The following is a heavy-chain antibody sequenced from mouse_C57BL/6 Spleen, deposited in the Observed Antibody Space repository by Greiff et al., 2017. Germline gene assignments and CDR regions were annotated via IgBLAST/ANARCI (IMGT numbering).Heavy chain of an antibody. V-gene: IGHV1-4*01. CDR3: AEGSSYDYAMDY. CDR2: INPSSGYT. J-gene: IGHJ4*01. Sequence: QVQLKESGAELARPGASVKMSCKASGYTFTSYTMHWVKQRPGQGLEWIGYINPSSGYTKYNQKFKDKATLTADKSSSTAYMQLSSLTSEDSAVYYCAEGSSYDYAMDYWGQGTSVTVSS. CDR1: GYTFTSYT. D-gene: IGHD1-1*01.